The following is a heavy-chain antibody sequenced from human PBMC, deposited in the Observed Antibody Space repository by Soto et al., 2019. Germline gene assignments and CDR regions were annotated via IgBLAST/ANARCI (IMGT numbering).Heavy chain of an antibody. J-gene: IGHJ6*02. Sequence: PGGSLRLSCAASGFTFSSYEMNWVRQAPGKGLEWVSYISSSGSTIYYADSVKGRFTISRDNAKNSLYLQMNSLRAEDTAVYYCARDLISGMDVWGQGTTVTVSS. CDR3: ARDLISGMDV. CDR1: GFTFSSYE. V-gene: IGHV3-48*03. CDR2: ISSSGSTI.